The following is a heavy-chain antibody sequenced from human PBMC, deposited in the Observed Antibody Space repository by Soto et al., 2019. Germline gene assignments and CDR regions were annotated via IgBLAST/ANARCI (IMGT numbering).Heavy chain of an antibody. V-gene: IGHV4-31*03. CDR2: IYYSGST. D-gene: IGHD4-17*01. CDR1: GGSISSGGYY. CDR3: ASDSTTVTTNYYYGMDV. Sequence: QVQLQESGPGLVKPSQTLSLTCTVSGGSISSGGYYWSWIRQHPGKGLEWIGYIYYSGSTYYNPSLKSRVTISVDTSKIQFSLKLSSVTAADTAVYYCASDSTTVTTNYYYGMDVWGQGTTVTVSS. J-gene: IGHJ6*02.